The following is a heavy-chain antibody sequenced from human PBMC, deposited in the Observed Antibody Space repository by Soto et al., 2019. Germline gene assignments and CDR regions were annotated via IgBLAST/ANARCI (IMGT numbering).Heavy chain of an antibody. J-gene: IGHJ5*02. CDR2: IIPIFGTA. Sequence: KVALKASAGDFSSYASGCVRQAPGQGLEWMGGIIPIFGTANYAQKFQGRVTITAEKSTSTAYMELSSLRSEDTAVYYCARGISYDSPLGPWGHGTLVTVSS. V-gene: IGHV1-69*06. CDR1: AGDFSSYA. CDR3: ARGISYDSPLGP. D-gene: IGHD3-22*01.